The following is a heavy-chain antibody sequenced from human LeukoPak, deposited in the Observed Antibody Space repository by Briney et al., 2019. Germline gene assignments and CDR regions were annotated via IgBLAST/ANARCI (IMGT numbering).Heavy chain of an antibody. J-gene: IGHJ3*02. CDR3: ARDPRRLGSDAFDI. CDR2: ISDSGVNQ. CDR1: GFTFSDNV. V-gene: IGHV3-30-3*01. D-gene: IGHD7-27*01. Sequence: GGSLRLSCTASGFTFSDNVMHWVRQTPAKGLEWVAVISDSGVNQYYADSVKGRFTISRDNSKNTLYLQMNSLRAEDTAVYYCARDPRRLGSDAFDIWGQGTMVTVSS.